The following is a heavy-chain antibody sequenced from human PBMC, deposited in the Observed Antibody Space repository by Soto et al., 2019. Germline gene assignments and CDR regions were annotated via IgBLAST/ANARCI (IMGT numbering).Heavy chain of an antibody. CDR3: ARDPDYYGSGSQNC. D-gene: IGHD3-10*01. CDR1: GFTVSSNY. V-gene: IGHV3-66*01. J-gene: IGHJ4*02. Sequence: EVQLVESGGGLVQPGGSLRLSCAASGFTVSSNYMSWVRQAPGKGLEWVSVIYSGGSTYYADSVKGRFTISRDNSKNTLYLQMNSLRAEDTAVYYCARDPDYYGSGSQNCWGQGTLVTVSS. CDR2: IYSGGST.